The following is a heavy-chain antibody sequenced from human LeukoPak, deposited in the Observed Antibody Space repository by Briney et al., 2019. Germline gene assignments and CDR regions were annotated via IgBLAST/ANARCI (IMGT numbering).Heavy chain of an antibody. CDR1: GGTFSIYA. J-gene: IGHJ1*01. V-gene: IGHV1-69*13. D-gene: IGHD6-13*01. CDR3: ATFYSSSWYNQH. CDR2: IIPLFGTA. Sequence: SVSVSFKASGGTFSIYAISWVRQAPGQGLEWVGGIIPLFGTANYAQKFQGRVTITADESTSTAYMELSSVRSEDTAVYYCATFYSSSWYNQHWGQGTLVTVSS.